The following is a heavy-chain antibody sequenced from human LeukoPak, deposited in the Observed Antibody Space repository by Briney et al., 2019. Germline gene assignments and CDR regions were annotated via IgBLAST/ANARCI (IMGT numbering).Heavy chain of an antibody. Sequence: GGSLRLSCAASGFAFSSYGMHWVRQAPGKGLEWVAVISYDGSNKYYADSVKGRFTISRDNSKNTLYLQMNSLRAEDTAVYYCAKAPTMVRGVITEIDYWGQGTLVTVSS. D-gene: IGHD3-10*01. CDR2: ISYDGSNK. V-gene: IGHV3-30*18. CDR1: GFAFSSYG. CDR3: AKAPTMVRGVITEIDY. J-gene: IGHJ4*02.